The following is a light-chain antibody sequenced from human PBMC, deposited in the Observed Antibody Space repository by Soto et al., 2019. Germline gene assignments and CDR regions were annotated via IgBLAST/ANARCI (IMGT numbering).Light chain of an antibody. J-gene: IGKJ3*01. CDR3: QQYKNYPFT. CDR1: QSVSNW. V-gene: IGKV1-5*03. CDR2: KAS. Sequence: DIPMTQSPSTLSASVGDRVTISCRASQSVSNWLAWYQQKPGKAPQLLIYKASRLEGGVPSRFSGSGSGTEFTLTINSLQRDDFATYYCQQYKNYPFTFGPGTKV.